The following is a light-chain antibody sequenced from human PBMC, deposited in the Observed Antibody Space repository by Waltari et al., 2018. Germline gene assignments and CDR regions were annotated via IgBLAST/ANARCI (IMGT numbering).Light chain of an antibody. V-gene: IGKV1-5*01. Sequence: IQMTQSPSALSASVGDRVTISCRANQRINTWMAWYQQRPGKAPKVLIYDVSTLESGVPSRFSGSGSGTEFTLAINNLQPEDFATYYCQQYYRYYTFGQGTKLEIK. J-gene: IGKJ2*01. CDR3: QQYYRYYT. CDR2: DVS. CDR1: QRINTW.